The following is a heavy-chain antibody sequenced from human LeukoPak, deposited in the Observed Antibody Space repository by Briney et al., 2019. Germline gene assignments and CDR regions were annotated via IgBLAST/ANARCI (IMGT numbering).Heavy chain of an antibody. Sequence: GGSLRLSCAASGLTFSSYAMHWVRQAPGKGLEWVAVISYDGSNKYYADSVKGRFTISRDNSKNTLYLQMNSLRAEDTAVYYCARGIAAAGRGWFDPWGQGTLVTVSS. CDR3: ARGIAAAGRGWFDP. CDR2: ISYDGSNK. CDR1: GLTFSSYA. D-gene: IGHD6-13*01. J-gene: IGHJ5*02. V-gene: IGHV3-30-3*01.